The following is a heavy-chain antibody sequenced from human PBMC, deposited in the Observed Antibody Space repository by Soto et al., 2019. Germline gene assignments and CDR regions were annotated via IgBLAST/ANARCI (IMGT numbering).Heavy chain of an antibody. CDR3: ARDHLILPAHDFFYGSDV. CDR1: GFTFSMYS. Sequence: ESLGLSCEVSGFTFSMYSMSWVRQSAGKGLEWVAKIPQDGVDGHYADSVKGRFTISRDNGKNSLYLQLNNLRAEDTAVYYCARDHLILPAHDFFYGSDVWGRGATVTVSS. J-gene: IGHJ6*02. V-gene: IGHV3-7*03. D-gene: IGHD2-21*02. CDR2: IPQDGVDG.